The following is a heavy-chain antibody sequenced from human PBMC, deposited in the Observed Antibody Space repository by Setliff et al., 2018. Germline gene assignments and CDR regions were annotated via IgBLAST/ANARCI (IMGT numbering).Heavy chain of an antibody. J-gene: IGHJ6*02. V-gene: IGHV4-59*11. CDR1: GGSLTQRY. CDR3: ARDRTAYNYGMDV. D-gene: IGHD5-18*01. Sequence: SETLSLTCTLSGGSLTQRYWSWVRQPPGKGLEWIGYVYYNGNTNYSPSLKSRVTISADTSKNQVSLKLTSATAADTAVYYCARDRTAYNYGMDVWGQGTTVTVSS. CDR2: VYYNGNT.